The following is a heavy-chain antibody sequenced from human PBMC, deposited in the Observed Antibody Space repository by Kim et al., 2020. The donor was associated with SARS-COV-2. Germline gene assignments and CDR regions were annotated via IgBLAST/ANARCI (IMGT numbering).Heavy chain of an antibody. CDR3: AREDHGGNPLVDY. CDR1: GGSISSGDYY. J-gene: IGHJ4*02. D-gene: IGHD4-17*01. CDR2: IYYSGST. V-gene: IGHV4-30-4*01. Sequence: SETLSLTCTVSGGSISSGDYYWSWIRQPPGKGLEWIGYIYYSGSTYYNPSLKSRFTISVDTSKNQFSLKLSSVTAADTAVYYCAREDHGGNPLVDYWGQGTLVTVSS.